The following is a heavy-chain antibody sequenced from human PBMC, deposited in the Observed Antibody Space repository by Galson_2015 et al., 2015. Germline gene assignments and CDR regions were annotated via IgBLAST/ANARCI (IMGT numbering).Heavy chain of an antibody. CDR2: TYYRSKWYN. J-gene: IGHJ3*02. Sequence: CAISGDSVSSNSGAWNWIRQSPSRGLEWLGRTYYRSKWYNDYAASVRSRISISPDIFKNQFSLQLNSVTPEDTAVYYCASTSRYCSSRSCYRKAFDMWGQVTMITVSS. CDR1: GDSVSSNSGA. V-gene: IGHV6-1*01. D-gene: IGHD2-2*01. CDR3: ASTSRYCSSRSCYRKAFDM.